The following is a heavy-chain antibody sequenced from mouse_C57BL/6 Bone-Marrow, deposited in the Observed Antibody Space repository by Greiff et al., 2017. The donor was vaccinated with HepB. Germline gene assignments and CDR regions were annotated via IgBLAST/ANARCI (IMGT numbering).Heavy chain of an antibody. CDR2: IYPRDGST. Sequence: VQLQQSDAELVKPGASVKISCKVSGYTFTDHTIHWMKQRPEQGLEWIGDIYPRDGSTKYNEKFKGKATLTADKSSSTAYMQLNSLTSEDSAVYFCASSSGYVRYAMDYWGQGTSVTVSS. V-gene: IGHV1-78*01. CDR1: GYTFTDHT. D-gene: IGHD3-2*02. CDR3: ASSSGYVRYAMDY. J-gene: IGHJ4*01.